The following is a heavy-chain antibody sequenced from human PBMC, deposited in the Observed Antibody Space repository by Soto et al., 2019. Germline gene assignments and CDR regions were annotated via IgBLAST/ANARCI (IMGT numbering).Heavy chain of an antibody. J-gene: IGHJ6*02. V-gene: IGHV3-23*01. Sequence: GSLRLSCAASGFTFSSYAMSWVRQAPGEGLEWVSAISGSGGSTYYADSVKGRFTISRDNSKNTLYLQMNSLRAEDTAVYYCAKDLGVGDGYYDSSGYPDYYYGMDVWGQGTTVTVSS. CDR3: AKDLGVGDGYYDSSGYPDYYYGMDV. CDR1: GFTFSSYA. D-gene: IGHD3-22*01. CDR2: ISGSGGST.